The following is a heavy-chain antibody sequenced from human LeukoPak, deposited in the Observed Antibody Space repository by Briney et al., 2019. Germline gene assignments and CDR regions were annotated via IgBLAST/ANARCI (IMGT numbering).Heavy chain of an antibody. Sequence: GASVKVSCKASGYTFTAYYMHWVRQAPGQGLEWMGWINPNSGGTNYAQKFQGRVTMTRDTSISTAYMELSSLRSDDTAVYYCARDLLGKSSSVDYWGQGTLVTVSS. V-gene: IGHV1-2*02. CDR3: ARDLLGKSSSVDY. J-gene: IGHJ4*02. CDR1: GYTFTAYY. CDR2: INPNSGGT. D-gene: IGHD6-6*01.